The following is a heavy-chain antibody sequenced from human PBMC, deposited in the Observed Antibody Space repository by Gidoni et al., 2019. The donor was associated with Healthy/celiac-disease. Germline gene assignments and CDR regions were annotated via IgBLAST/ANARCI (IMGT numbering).Heavy chain of an antibody. Sequence: EVQLVESGVGWVQPGGSLRLSCAPSGFTVSSNYMRWVRQAPGKGLEWVSFIYGGGSTYSADCVKARFTIYRHNSKNTLDLQMSSLRAEDTAVYYWARDRWELDAFDIWGQGTMVTVSS. CDR1: GFTVSSNY. D-gene: IGHD1-26*01. CDR3: ARDRWELDAFDI. V-gene: IGHV3-53*04. CDR2: IYGGGST. J-gene: IGHJ3*02.